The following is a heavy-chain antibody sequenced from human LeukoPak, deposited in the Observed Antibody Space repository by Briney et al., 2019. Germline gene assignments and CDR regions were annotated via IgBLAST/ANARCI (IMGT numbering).Heavy chain of an antibody. Sequence: GGSLRLSCAASGFTFSNAWMSWVRQAPGKGLEWVGRIKSKTDGGITDYAAPVKGRFTISRDDSKNTLYLQMNSLKTEDTAVYYCTTDPADYWGQGTLVTVSS. CDR3: TTDPADY. J-gene: IGHJ4*02. CDR1: GFTFSNAW. V-gene: IGHV3-15*01. CDR2: IKSKTDGGIT.